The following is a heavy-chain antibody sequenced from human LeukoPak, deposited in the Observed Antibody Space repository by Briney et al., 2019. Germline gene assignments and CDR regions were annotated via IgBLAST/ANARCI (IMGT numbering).Heavy chain of an antibody. CDR2: IYYSGST. V-gene: IGHV4-39*07. J-gene: IGHJ5*02. CDR3: ARDTLWFGELSGWFDP. CDR1: GGSISRGRYY. Sequence: SKTLPLTCTVSGGSISRGRYYWDWIRQPPGKGLEWIGSIYYSGSTYYNPSLKSRVTISVDTSKNQFSLKLTSVTAADTAVYYCARDTLWFGELSGWFDPWGQGTLVTVSS. D-gene: IGHD3-10*01.